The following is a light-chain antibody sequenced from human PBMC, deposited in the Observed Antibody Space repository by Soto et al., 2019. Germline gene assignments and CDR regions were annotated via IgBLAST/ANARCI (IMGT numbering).Light chain of an antibody. CDR2: ANN. CDR3: QSYDSSLSGTV. V-gene: IGLV1-40*01. J-gene: IGLJ2*01. CDR1: SSNIGAGYD. Sequence: QAVVTQPPSVSGAPGQGVTISCTGSSSNIGAGYDVNWYQQLPGTAPKLLIYANNNRPSGVPDRFSGSKSGTSASLAITGLQAEDEADYYCQSYDSSLSGTVFGGGTKLTVL.